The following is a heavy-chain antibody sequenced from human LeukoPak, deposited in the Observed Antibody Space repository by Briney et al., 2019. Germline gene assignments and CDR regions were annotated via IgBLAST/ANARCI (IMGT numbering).Heavy chain of an antibody. V-gene: IGHV3-23*01. J-gene: IGHJ4*02. Sequence: PGGSLRLSCAASGFPLSSHAMSWVRQAPGKGLEWVSATSSSDAGTYYADSVRGRFTISRDNSKNTLYLQMNSLRAEDTAVYYCARPQLWFGELWHWGQGTLVTVSS. D-gene: IGHD3-10*01. CDR2: TSSSDAGT. CDR3: ARPQLWFGELWH. CDR1: GFPLSSHA.